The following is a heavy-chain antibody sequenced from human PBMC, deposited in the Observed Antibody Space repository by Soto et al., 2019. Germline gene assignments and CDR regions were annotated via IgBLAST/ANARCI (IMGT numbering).Heavy chain of an antibody. CDR2: ISGNGGST. Sequence: EVQLVESGGGLVQPGGSLRLSCAASGFTFSSYAMHWVRQAPGKGLEYISAISGNGGSTYYANSVQGRFTISRDNSKNTLWLQMGSLRAEDMAVYYCARERGGSWVDYWGQGTLVTVSS. CDR3: ARERGGSWVDY. CDR1: GFTFSSYA. D-gene: IGHD2-15*01. V-gene: IGHV3-64*01. J-gene: IGHJ4*02.